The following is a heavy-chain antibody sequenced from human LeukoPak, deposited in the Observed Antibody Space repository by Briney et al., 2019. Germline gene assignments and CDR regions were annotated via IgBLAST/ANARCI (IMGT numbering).Heavy chain of an antibody. J-gene: IGHJ5*02. CDR3: ARRAAAGPTLEYNWFDP. V-gene: IGHV4-34*01. Sequence: SETLSLTCAVYGGSYSGYYWSWIRQPPGKGLEWIGEINHSGSTNYNPSLKSRVTISVDTSKNQFSLKLSSVTAADTAVYYCARRAAAGPTLEYNWFDPWGQGTLVTVSS. D-gene: IGHD6-13*01. CDR1: GGSYSGYY. CDR2: INHSGST.